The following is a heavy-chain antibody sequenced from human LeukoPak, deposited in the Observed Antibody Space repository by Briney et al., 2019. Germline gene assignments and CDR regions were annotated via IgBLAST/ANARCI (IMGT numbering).Heavy chain of an antibody. V-gene: IGHV4-59*01. CDR1: GGSIRSYY. D-gene: IGHD4-17*01. CDR2: TYYSGST. J-gene: IGHJ4*02. Sequence: SETLSLTCTVSGGSIRSYYWSWIRQPPGKGLEWIGYTYYSGSTNYNPSLKSRVTISVDTSKNQFSLKLSSMTAADTAIYYCARVDYGDLGYFDYWGQGTLVTVSS. CDR3: ARVDYGDLGYFDY.